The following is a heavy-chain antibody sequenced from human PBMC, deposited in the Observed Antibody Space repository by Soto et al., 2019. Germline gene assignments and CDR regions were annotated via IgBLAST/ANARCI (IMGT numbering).Heavy chain of an antibody. J-gene: IGHJ4*02. Sequence: GEARKISCKGSGYTFNIYWIAWVRQMPGKVLEWMGVIYPVDSDTRYSPSFQGQVTISVDKSINTAYLQWSSLQASDTAIYYCARHDGNGLSYFDYWGQGAAVAISS. CDR2: IYPVDSDT. CDR3: ARHDGNGLSYFDY. D-gene: IGHD2-21*02. V-gene: IGHV5-51*01. CDR1: GYTFNIYW.